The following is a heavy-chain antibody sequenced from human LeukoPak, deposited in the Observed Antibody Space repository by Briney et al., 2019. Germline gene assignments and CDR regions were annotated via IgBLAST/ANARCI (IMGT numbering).Heavy chain of an antibody. J-gene: IGHJ5*02. CDR2: ISWNSGSI. CDR3: AKSIAAAAPNWFDP. Sequence: SLRLSCAASGFTFDDYAMHWVRQAPGKGLEWVSGISWNSGSIGYADSVKGRFTISRDNAKNSLYLQMNSLRAEDTALYYCAKSIAAAAPNWFDPWGQGTLVTVSS. V-gene: IGHV3-9*01. CDR1: GFTFDDYA. D-gene: IGHD6-13*01.